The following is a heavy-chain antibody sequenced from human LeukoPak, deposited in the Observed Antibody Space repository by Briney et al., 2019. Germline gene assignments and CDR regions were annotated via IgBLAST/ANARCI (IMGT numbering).Heavy chain of an antibody. V-gene: IGHV1-2*04. J-gene: IGHJ4*02. CDR2: INPSSGST. CDR1: GYIFTGYY. CDR3: ARAYTYGPFDY. Sequence: ASVKVSCKASGYIFTGYYMHWVRQAPGQGLEWMGWINPSSGSTTYAQKFQGSVALTRDTSITTFFMDLSRLRSDDTAVYYCARAYTYGPFDYWGQGTLVTVSS. D-gene: IGHD5-18*01.